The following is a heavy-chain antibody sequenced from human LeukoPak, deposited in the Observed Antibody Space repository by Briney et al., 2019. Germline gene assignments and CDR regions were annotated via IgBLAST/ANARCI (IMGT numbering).Heavy chain of an antibody. D-gene: IGHD2-2*02. V-gene: IGHV4-39*07. CDR3: ARESVVPAAIGYFDY. J-gene: IGHJ4*02. CDR1: DGSISSSSYY. CDR2: IYYSGST. Sequence: SETLPLTCTVSDGSISSSSYYWGWIRQPPGKGLEWIGSIYYSGSTYYNPSLKSRVTISVDTSKNQFSLKLSSVTAADTAVYYCARESVVPAAIGYFDYWGQGTLVTVSS.